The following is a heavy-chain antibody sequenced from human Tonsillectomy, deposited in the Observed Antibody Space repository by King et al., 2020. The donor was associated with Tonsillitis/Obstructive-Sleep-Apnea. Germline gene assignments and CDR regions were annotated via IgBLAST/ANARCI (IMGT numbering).Heavy chain of an antibody. V-gene: IGHV1-69*01. CDR3: AARGVVGNRGAFDI. J-gene: IGHJ3*02. CDR1: GGTFSSYA. D-gene: IGHD2-2*01. Sequence: VQLVESGAEVKKPGSSVKVSCKASGGTFSSYAISWVRQAPGQGLEWMGGIIPIFGTANYAQKFQGRVTITADESSSTAYMELSSLRSEDTAVYYCAARGVVGNRGAFDIWGQGTMVTVSS. CDR2: IIPIFGTA.